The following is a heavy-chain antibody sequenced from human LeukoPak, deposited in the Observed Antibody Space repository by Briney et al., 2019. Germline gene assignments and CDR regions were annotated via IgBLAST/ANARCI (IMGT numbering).Heavy chain of an antibody. Sequence: ASVKVSCKASGYTFTSYDINGVRQATGQGLEWRGWMNPNSGNTGYAQKFQGRVTMTRDTSISTAYMDLSRLRSHDTAVYYCARDPPYCSSTSCRYWFDPWGQGTLATVSS. CDR2: MNPNSGNT. CDR1: GYTFTSYD. V-gene: IGHV1-8*02. D-gene: IGHD2-2*01. CDR3: ARDPPYCSSTSCRYWFDP. J-gene: IGHJ5*02.